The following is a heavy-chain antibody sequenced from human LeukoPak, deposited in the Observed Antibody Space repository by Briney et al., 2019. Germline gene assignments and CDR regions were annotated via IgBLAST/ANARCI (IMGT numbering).Heavy chain of an antibody. V-gene: IGHV3-74*01. Sequence: PGGSLRLSCAASXFTFSNYWMHWVRQGPGKGLVWVSRISGDGRITRNADSVKGRFFISRDNAKNTLYLQMNCLRAEDTAVYYCARGGSPPEALGDTFDIWGQETMVTVSS. CDR2: ISGDGRIT. CDR3: ARGGSPPEALGDTFDI. J-gene: IGHJ3*02. CDR1: XFTFSNYW. D-gene: IGHD1-26*01.